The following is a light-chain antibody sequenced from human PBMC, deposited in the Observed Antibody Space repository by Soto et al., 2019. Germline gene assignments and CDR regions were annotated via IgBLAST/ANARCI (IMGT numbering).Light chain of an antibody. V-gene: IGKV3-15*01. CDR2: GAA. J-gene: IGKJ1*01. CDR3: QQYNNWPRT. CDR1: QSVSSN. Sequence: EIVIAHSPAPLPVSQGERAALSCTASQSVSSNLDWYQQQPGQAPGLLLYGAATGASGIPARFSGSGSGTEFTLSISSLQSEDFAVYYCQQYNNWPRTLGQGTTV.